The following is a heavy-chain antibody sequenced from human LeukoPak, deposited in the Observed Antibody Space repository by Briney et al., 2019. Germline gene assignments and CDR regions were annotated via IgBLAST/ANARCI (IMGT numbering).Heavy chain of an antibody. V-gene: IGHV4-34*01. D-gene: IGHD4-17*01. Sequence: SETLSLTCTVSDGSVPSYYWSWIRQPPGKGLEWIGEINRSGSIYYNPSLKSRLTISADTSKNQFSLKISSVTAADTAVYYCALGDNYGVYEVDYWGQGTLVTVSS. J-gene: IGHJ4*02. CDR2: INRSGSI. CDR3: ALGDNYGVYEVDY. CDR1: DGSVPSYY.